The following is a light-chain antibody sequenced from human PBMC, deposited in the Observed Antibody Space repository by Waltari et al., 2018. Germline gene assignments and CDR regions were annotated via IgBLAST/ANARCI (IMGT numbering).Light chain of an antibody. CDR3: QQYDNWLGT. CDR2: GAS. Sequence: EIVITQSPATLSVFPGERPTLSYRASQSIRSNLAWYQHQPGQAPRRVIYGASTRATGIPARFSGSESGTEYTLTISSLQSEDFAVYFCQQYDNWLGTFGQGTKVEIK. CDR1: QSIRSN. V-gene: IGKV3-15*01. J-gene: IGKJ1*01.